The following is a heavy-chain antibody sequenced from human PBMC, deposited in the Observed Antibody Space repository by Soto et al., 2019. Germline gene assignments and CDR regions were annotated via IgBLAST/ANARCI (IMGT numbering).Heavy chain of an antibody. CDR2: IYYSGST. V-gene: IGHV4-30-4*01. CDR1: GGSIISGDYY. J-gene: IGHJ3*02. Sequence: SETLSLTCTVSGGSIISGDYYWIWIRQPPGKGLEWIGYIYYSGSTYYNPSLKSRVTISVDTSKNQFSLKLSSVTAADTAVYYCARVSRGWAFDIWGQGTMVTVSS. CDR3: ARVSRGWAFDI.